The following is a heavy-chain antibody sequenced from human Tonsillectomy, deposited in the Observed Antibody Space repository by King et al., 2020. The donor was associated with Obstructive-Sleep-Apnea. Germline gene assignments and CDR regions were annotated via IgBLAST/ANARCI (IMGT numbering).Heavy chain of an antibody. D-gene: IGHD6-6*01. V-gene: IGHV3-48*04. CDR1: GFTFSSYS. CDR3: ARQYSSSLYYFDY. J-gene: IGHJ4*02. CDR2: ISSSSSTI. Sequence: VQLVESVGGLVQPGGSLRLSCAASGFTFSSYSMNWVRQAPGRGLEWVSYISSSSSTIYYADSVKGRFTISRDNAKNSLYLQMNSLRAEDTAVYYCARQYSSSLYYFDYWGQGTLVTVSS.